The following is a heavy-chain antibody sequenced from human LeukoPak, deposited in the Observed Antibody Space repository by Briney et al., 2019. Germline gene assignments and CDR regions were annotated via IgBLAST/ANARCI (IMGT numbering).Heavy chain of an antibody. V-gene: IGHV4-39*07. CDR2: IYYSGST. Sequence: SETLSLTCTVSGGSISSSSYYWGWIRQPPGKGLEWIGSIYYSGSTYYNPSLKSRVTISVDTSKNQFSLKLSSVTAADTAVYYCARMWGYSSGWYLDYWGQGTLVTVSS. D-gene: IGHD6-19*01. J-gene: IGHJ4*02. CDR1: GGSISSSSYY. CDR3: ARMWGYSSGWYLDY.